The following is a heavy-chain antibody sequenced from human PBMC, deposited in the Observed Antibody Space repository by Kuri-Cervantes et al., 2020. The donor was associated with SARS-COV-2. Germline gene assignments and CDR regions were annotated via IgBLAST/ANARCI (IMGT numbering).Heavy chain of an antibody. D-gene: IGHD6-6*01. CDR3: ARGAARPYYYGMDV. Sequence: SETLSLTCAVSGGSISSGGYSWSWIRQPPGRGLEWIGYIYHSGSTYYNPSLKSRVTISVDRSKNQFSLKLSSVTAADTAVYYCARGAARPYYYGMDVWGQGTTVTVSS. CDR1: GGSISSGGYS. V-gene: IGHV4-30-2*01. CDR2: IYHSGST. J-gene: IGHJ6*02.